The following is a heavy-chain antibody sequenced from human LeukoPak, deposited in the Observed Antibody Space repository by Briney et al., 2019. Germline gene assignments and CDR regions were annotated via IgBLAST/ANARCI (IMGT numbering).Heavy chain of an antibody. CDR1: GFTFDNYA. CDR3: ARDIFSVAGPDLDC. Sequence: GGSLRLSCAASGFTFDNYAMHWVRQTAGKGLEWVSGISWDSGSINYADSVKGRFTISRDNAKNSLFLQMNSLRTEDTALYYCARDIFSVAGPDLDCWGQGTQVTVSS. CDR2: ISWDSGSI. V-gene: IGHV3-9*01. D-gene: IGHD6-19*01. J-gene: IGHJ4*02.